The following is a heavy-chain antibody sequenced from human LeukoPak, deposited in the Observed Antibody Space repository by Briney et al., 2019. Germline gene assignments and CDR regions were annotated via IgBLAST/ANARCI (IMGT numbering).Heavy chain of an antibody. CDR2: ISSSSSYI. CDR1: GFNFGTYP. D-gene: IGHD6-19*01. Sequence: GGSLRLSCAASGFNFGTYPMGWVRQAPGKGLEWVSSISSSSSYIYYADSVKGRFTISRDNAKNSLYLQMNSLRAEDTAVYYCARVGGQWLVHGGSDYWGQGTLVTVSS. CDR3: ARVGGQWLVHGGSDY. V-gene: IGHV3-21*01. J-gene: IGHJ4*02.